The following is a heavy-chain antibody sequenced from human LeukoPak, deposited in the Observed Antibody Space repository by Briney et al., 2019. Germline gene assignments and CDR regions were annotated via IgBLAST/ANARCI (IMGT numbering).Heavy chain of an antibody. CDR3: ARGGTRGYSPSDY. CDR2: IKQDGSEK. CDR1: GFTFRNYV. V-gene: IGHV3-7*01. J-gene: IGHJ4*02. Sequence: GGSLRLSCAASGFTFRNYVIHWVRQAPGKGLEWVANIKQDGSEKYYVDSVKGRFTISRDNARNSVYLQMNSLRAEDTAVYYCARGGTRGYSPSDYWGQGTLVTVSS. D-gene: IGHD5-18*01.